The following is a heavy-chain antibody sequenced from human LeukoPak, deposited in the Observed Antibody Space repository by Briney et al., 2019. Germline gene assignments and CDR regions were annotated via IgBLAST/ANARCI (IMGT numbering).Heavy chain of an antibody. Sequence: PSETLSPTCTVFGGSISSYYWSWIRQPAGKGLEWIGRIYISGSGSTNYNPSLKSRVTMSVDTSKNQFSLKLSSVTAADTAVYYCARDKRVAVAGTYIYYYYMDVWGNGTTVTISS. D-gene: IGHD6-19*01. CDR2: IYISGSGST. CDR3: ARDKRVAVAGTYIYYYYMDV. J-gene: IGHJ6*03. CDR1: GGSISSYY. V-gene: IGHV4-4*07.